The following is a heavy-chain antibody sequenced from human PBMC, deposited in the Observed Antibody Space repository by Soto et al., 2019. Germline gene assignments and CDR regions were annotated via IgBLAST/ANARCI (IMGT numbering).Heavy chain of an antibody. D-gene: IGHD3-3*02. J-gene: IGHJ4*02. V-gene: IGHV4-59*08. CDR1: GGSISSYY. Sequence: SETLSLTCTVSGGSISSYYLSWIRQPPGKGLEWIGYIYYSGSTNYNPSLKSRVTISVDTSKNQFSLKLSSVTAADTAVYYCARADPHFWSGYYLDYWGQGTLVTVSS. CDR3: ARADPHFWSGYYLDY. CDR2: IYYSGST.